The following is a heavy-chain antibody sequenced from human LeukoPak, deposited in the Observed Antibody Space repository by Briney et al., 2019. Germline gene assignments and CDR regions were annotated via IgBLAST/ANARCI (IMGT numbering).Heavy chain of an antibody. Sequence: SVKVSCKASGGTFSSYAISWLRQAPGQRLEWMGGIIPIFGTANYAQKFQGRVTITADESTSTAYMELSSLRSEDTAVYYCARTVVVVPAAIPFDYWGQRTLVTVSS. CDR2: IIPIFGTA. V-gene: IGHV1-69*01. CDR1: GGTFSSYA. J-gene: IGHJ4*02. D-gene: IGHD2-2*02. CDR3: ARTVVVVPAAIPFDY.